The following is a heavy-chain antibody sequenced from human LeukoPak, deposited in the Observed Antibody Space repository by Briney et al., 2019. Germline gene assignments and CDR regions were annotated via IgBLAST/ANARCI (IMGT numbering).Heavy chain of an antibody. CDR1: GFTFSNAW. CDR3: VGYCSGGNCPNAFDI. D-gene: IGHD2-15*01. CDR2: IKTKTDGGTT. J-gene: IGHJ3*02. Sequence: GGSLRLSCAASGFTFSNAWMSWVRQAPGNGLEWLGRIKTKTDGGTTDYAAPVKGRFTISRDDSKNTLYLQMNSLKTEDTAVYYCVGYCSGGNCPNAFDIWGQGTMVTVSS. V-gene: IGHV3-15*01.